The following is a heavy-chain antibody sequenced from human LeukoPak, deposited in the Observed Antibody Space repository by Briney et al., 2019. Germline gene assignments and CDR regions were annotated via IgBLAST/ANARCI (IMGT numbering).Heavy chain of an antibody. D-gene: IGHD2-2*01. J-gene: IGHJ3*02. CDR1: GFTFSSYG. CDR2: IRYDGSNK. Sequence: PGGSLRLSCAASGFTFSSYGMHWVRQAPGKGLEWVAFIRYDGSNKYYADSVKGRFTISRDNSKNTLYLQMNSLRAEDTAVYYCQCLVVPAAMEVLLSDAFDIWGQGTMVTVSS. V-gene: IGHV3-30*02. CDR3: QCLVVPAAMEVLLSDAFDI.